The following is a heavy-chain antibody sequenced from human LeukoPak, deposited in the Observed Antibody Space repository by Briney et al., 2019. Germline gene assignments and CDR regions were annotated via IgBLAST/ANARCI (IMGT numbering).Heavy chain of an antibody. J-gene: IGHJ5*02. V-gene: IGHV4-34*01. CDR3: ASATWSWFDP. CDR1: GGSFSGYY. Sequence: PSETLSLTCAVYGGSFSGYYWSWIRQPPGKGLEWIGEINHSGSTNYNPSLKSRVTISVDTSKNQFSLKLSSVTAADTAVYYCASATWSWFDPWGQGTLVTVSS. CDR2: INHSGST. D-gene: IGHD3-3*01.